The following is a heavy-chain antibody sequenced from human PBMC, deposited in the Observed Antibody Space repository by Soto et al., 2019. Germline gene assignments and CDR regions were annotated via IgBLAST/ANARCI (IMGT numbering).Heavy chain of an antibody. J-gene: IGHJ4*02. CDR2: IYYSGST. CDR1: GGSISSSSYY. Sequence: QLQLQESGPGLVKPSETLSLTCTVSGGSISSSSYYWGWIRQPPGKGLEWIGSIYYSGSTYYNPSLKSRVTISVDTSKNQCSLKLSSVTAADTAVYYCARHLGGGVLRFLEWLLRHFDYWGQGTLVTVSS. D-gene: IGHD3-3*01. CDR3: ARHLGGGVLRFLEWLLRHFDY. V-gene: IGHV4-39*01.